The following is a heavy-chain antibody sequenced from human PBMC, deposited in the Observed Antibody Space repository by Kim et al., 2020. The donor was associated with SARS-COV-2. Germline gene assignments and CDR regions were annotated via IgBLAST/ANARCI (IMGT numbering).Heavy chain of an antibody. J-gene: IGHJ4*02. CDR2: ISGSADGT. Sequence: GGSLRRSCAASGFTLSTYGMSWVRQAPGKGLEWVSGISGSADGTYYADSVKGRFTISRDNSKNTLYLQMNSLRAEDTAVYYCATKQWELDDWGQGTLVTVSS. D-gene: IGHD1-26*01. CDR1: GFTLSTYG. V-gene: IGHV3-23*01. CDR3: ATKQWELDD.